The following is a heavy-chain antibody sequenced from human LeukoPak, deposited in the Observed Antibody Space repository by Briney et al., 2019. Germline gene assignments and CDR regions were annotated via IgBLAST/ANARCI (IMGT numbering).Heavy chain of an antibody. D-gene: IGHD6-13*01. J-gene: IGHJ5*02. CDR3: ARGYSSSWYWFDP. V-gene: IGHV4-59*01. Sequence: KPSETLSPTCTVSGGSISTYYWSWIRQPPGKGLEWIGYIYSSGSTNYNPSLKSRVTISVDTSKNQFSLKLSSVTAADTAIYYCARGYSSSWYWFDPWGQGTLVTVSS. CDR2: IYSSGST. CDR1: GGSISTYY.